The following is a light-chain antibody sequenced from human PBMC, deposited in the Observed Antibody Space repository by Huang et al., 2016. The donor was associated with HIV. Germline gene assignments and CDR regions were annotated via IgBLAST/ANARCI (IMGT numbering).Light chain of an antibody. CDR3: LQYEDYQPST. CDR1: QDIDNY. Sequence: DIQMTQSPSAISASVGDRVTITCRASQDIDNYLAWCQQKSGKVPKRLIFAASGLQSGVPSRFSGSGSGREFTLTISSLQHEYFATYYCLQYEDYQPSTFGQGTRVEIK. V-gene: IGKV1-17*03. CDR2: AAS. J-gene: IGKJ1*01.